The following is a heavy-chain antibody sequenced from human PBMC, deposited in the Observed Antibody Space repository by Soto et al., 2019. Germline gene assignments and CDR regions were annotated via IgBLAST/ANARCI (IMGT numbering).Heavy chain of an antibody. Sequence: GSLRLSCAASGFTFSDHYMDWVRQAPGKGLEWVGRTRNKANSYTTEYAASVKGRFTISRDDSKNSLYLQMNSLKTEDTAVYYCAREGIAAAGPTYYYYYYGMDVWGQGTTVTVSS. D-gene: IGHD6-13*01. J-gene: IGHJ6*02. CDR1: GFTFSDHY. V-gene: IGHV3-72*01. CDR3: AREGIAAAGPTYYYYYYGMDV. CDR2: TRNKANSYTT.